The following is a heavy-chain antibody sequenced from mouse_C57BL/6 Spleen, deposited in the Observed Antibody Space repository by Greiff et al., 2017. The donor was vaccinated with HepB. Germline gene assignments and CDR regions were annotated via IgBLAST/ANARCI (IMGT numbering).Heavy chain of an antibody. D-gene: IGHD2-4*01. CDR1: GYSITSGYY. CDR2: ISYDGSN. Sequence: EVKLQESGPGLVKPSQSLSLTCSVTGYSITSGYYWNWIRQFPGNKLEWMGYISYDGSNNYNPSLKNRISITRDTSKNQFFLKLNSVTTEDTATYYCARDNDYDPLAMDYWGQGTSVTVSS. V-gene: IGHV3-6*01. J-gene: IGHJ4*01. CDR3: ARDNDYDPLAMDY.